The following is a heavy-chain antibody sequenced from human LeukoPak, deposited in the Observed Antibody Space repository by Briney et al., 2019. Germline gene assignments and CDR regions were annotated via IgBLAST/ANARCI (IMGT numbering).Heavy chain of an antibody. CDR3: ARAGTYSLITYYYYYMDV. CDR1: GYTFTSYD. V-gene: IGHV1-8*01. D-gene: IGHD3-22*01. J-gene: IGHJ6*03. Sequence: ASVKVSCKASGYTFTSYDINWVRQATGQGLEWMGWMNPNSGNTGYAQKFQGRVTMTRNTSISTAYMELSSLRSEDTAVYYCARAGTYSLITYYYYYMDVWGKGTTVTISS. CDR2: MNPNSGNT.